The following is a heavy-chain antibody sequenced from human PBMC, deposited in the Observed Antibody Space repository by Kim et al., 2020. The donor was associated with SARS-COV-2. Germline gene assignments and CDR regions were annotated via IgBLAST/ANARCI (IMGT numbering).Heavy chain of an antibody. V-gene: IGHV4-39*01. CDR1: GGSISSSSYY. J-gene: IGHJ2*01. CDR2: IYYSGST. Sequence: SETLSLTCTVSGGSISSSSYYWGWIRQPPGKGLEWIGSIYYSGSTYYNPSLKSRVTISVDTPKNQFSLKLSSVTAADTAVYYCASPSRGDRWNGWYFDLWGRGTLVTVSS. D-gene: IGHD1-1*01. CDR3: ASPSRGDRWNGWYFDL.